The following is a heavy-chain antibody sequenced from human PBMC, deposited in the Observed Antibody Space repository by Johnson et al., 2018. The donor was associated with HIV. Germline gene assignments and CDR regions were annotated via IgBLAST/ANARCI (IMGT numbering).Heavy chain of an antibody. CDR3: ARNSGNGLVLRRDAFYM. J-gene: IGHJ3*02. CDR2: ISYDGSNK. V-gene: IGHV3-30-3*01. CDR1: GFTFSSYA. Sequence: QVQLVESWGGVVQPGGSLRLSCAASGFTFSSYAMHWVRQAPGKGLEWVAVISYDGSNKYYADSVKGRFTISRDNSKNTLYLQMNSLRPEDTAVDYCARNSGNGLVLRRDAFYMWGQGTMVTVSS. D-gene: IGHD2-8*01.